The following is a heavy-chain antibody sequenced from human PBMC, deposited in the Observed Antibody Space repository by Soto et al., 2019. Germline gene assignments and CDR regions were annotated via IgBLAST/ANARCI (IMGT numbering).Heavy chain of an antibody. CDR2: IYYSGST. D-gene: IGHD1-26*01. J-gene: IGHJ3*02. Sequence: SETLSLTCTVSGGSISSYYWSWIRQPPGKGLEWIGYIYYSGSTNYNPSLKSRVTISVDTSKNQFSLKLSSVTAADTAVYYCARERGSGNSHAFDIWGQGTMVTVSS. V-gene: IGHV4-59*01. CDR1: GGSISSYY. CDR3: ARERGSGNSHAFDI.